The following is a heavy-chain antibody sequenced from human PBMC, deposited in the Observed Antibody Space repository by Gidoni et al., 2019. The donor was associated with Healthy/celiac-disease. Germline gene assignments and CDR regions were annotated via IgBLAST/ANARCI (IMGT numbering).Heavy chain of an antibody. CDR2: IDPSDSYT. V-gene: IGHV5-10-1*03. CDR1: GYSFTSYW. CDR3: SIVVVVAATPRGYFDL. D-gene: IGHD2-15*01. J-gene: IGHJ2*01. Sequence: EVQLVQSGAEVKKPGESLRISCKGSGYSFTSYWISWVRQMPGKGLEWMGRIDPSDSYTNYSPSFQGHVTISADKSISTAYLQWSSLKASDTAMYYCSIVVVVAATPRGYFDLWGRGTLVTVSS.